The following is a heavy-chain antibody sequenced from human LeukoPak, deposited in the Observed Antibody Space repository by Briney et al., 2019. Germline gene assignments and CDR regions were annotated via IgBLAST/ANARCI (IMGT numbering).Heavy chain of an antibody. V-gene: IGHV3-74*01. CDR1: GFTFSSYW. CDR3: ARGGKWIYIDY. Sequence: GGSLRLSCAASGFTFSSYWMHWVRQAPGKGLVWVSRLNNDGRSTNYADSVKGRFTISRDNAKNSLYLEMSSLTAEDTAVYYCARGGKWIYIDYWGQGSLVTVSA. CDR2: LNNDGRST. D-gene: IGHD5-12*01. J-gene: IGHJ4*02.